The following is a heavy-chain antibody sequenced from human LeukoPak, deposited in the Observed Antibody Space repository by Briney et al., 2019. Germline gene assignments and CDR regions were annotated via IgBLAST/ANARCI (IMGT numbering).Heavy chain of an antibody. D-gene: IGHD6-13*01. CDR2: INHSGST. J-gene: IGHJ5*02. Sequence: SETLSLTCAVYGGSFSGYYWSWVRQPPGKGLEWVGEINHSGSTNYHPSLKGRFTISVDTSKNQFSLKLSSVTAADTAVYYCARTDYSSSNWFDPWGQGTLVTVCS. V-gene: IGHV4-34*01. CDR3: ARTDYSSSNWFDP. CDR1: GGSFSGYY.